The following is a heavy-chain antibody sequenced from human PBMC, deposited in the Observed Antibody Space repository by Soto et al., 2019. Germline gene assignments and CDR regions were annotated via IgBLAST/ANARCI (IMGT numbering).Heavy chain of an antibody. V-gene: IGHV1-69*05. CDR2: IIPIFGTA. CDR3: ARDGVTIFGVVTSVDWFDP. D-gene: IGHD3-3*01. J-gene: IGHJ5*02. CDR1: GGTFSSYA. Sequence: SVKVSCKASGGTFSSYAISWVRQAPGQGLEWMGGIIPIFGTAKYSQKFQGRVTITRDTSASTAYMELSSLRSEDTAVYYCARDGVTIFGVVTSVDWFDPWGQGTLVTVSS.